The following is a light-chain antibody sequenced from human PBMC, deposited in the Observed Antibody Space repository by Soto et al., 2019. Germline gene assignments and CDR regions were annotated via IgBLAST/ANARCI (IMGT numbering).Light chain of an antibody. CDR2: DAS. CDR1: HSIGTW. Sequence: DIQMTQSPSALSASLGDRVTNTCRASHSIGTWLAWYQQRPGKAPKLLIYDASSLGSGVPSRFSGGGSGTEFTLTISSLQPDDFGTYYCHQYKSYTPYTIGQGTKVEIK. V-gene: IGKV1-5*01. J-gene: IGKJ2*01. CDR3: HQYKSYTPYT.